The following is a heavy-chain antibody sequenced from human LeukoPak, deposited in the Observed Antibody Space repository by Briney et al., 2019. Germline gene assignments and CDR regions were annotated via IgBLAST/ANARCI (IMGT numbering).Heavy chain of an antibody. Sequence: SSETLSLTCAVYGGSFSGYYWSWIRQPPGKGLEWIGEINHSGSTNYNPSLKSRVTISVDTSKNQFSLKLSSVTAADTAVYYCARGQWGPSTAFGYWGQGTLVTVSS. CDR3: ARGQWGPSTAFGY. J-gene: IGHJ4*02. CDR1: GGSFSGYY. CDR2: INHSGST. V-gene: IGHV4-34*01. D-gene: IGHD1-26*01.